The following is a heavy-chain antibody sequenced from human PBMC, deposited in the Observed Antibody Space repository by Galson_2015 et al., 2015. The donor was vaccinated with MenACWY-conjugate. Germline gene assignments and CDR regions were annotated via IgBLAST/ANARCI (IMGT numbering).Heavy chain of an antibody. Sequence: SLRLSCAASGFTFSSYSMNWVRQAPGKGLEWVSYISSSSSTIYYADSVKGRFTISRDNAKNSLYLQMNTLRDEDTAVYYCARVPGSSDGHYDCWGQGTLVPGSS. CDR2: ISSSSSTI. V-gene: IGHV3-48*02. D-gene: IGHD5-18*01. CDR1: GFTFSSYS. CDR3: ARVPGSSDGHYDC. J-gene: IGHJ4*02.